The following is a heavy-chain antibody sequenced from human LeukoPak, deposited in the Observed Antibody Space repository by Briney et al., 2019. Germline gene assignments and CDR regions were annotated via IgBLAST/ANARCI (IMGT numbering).Heavy chain of an antibody. CDR3: ARARSPKDYYSDTSGYYYFDS. CDR2: INHSGST. Sequence: SETLSLTCAVYGGSFSGYYWSWIRQPPGKGLEWIGEINHSGSTNYNPSLKSRVTISADTSKKQFSLKLSSVTAADTAVYYCARARSPKDYYSDTSGYYYFDSWGQGAQVTVSS. CDR1: GGSFSGYY. J-gene: IGHJ4*02. D-gene: IGHD3-22*01. V-gene: IGHV4-34*01.